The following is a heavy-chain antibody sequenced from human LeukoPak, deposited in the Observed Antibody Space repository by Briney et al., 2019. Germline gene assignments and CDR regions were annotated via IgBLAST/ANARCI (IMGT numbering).Heavy chain of an antibody. CDR3: AKDRDCSSTSCYSLEAILGY. CDR2: ISYDGSSK. CDR1: GFTFSSYC. Sequence: GGSLRLFCASSGFTFSSYCMHGVRQAPGKALEGVVVISYDGSSKYYADSVKGRFTISRDNSKNTLYLQMNSLRAEDTAVYYCAKDRDCSSTSCYSLEAILGYWGQGTLVTVSS. D-gene: IGHD2-2*02. V-gene: IGHV3-30*18. J-gene: IGHJ4*02.